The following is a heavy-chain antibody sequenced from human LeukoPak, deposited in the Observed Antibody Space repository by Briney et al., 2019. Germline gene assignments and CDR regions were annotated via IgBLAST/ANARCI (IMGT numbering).Heavy chain of an antibody. J-gene: IGHJ6*03. CDR3: ARRVDYGSGSYRYYYYYMDV. V-gene: IGHV1-2*02. CDR2: INPNSGGT. D-gene: IGHD3-10*01. Sequence: ASVKVSCKASGYTFTGYYMHWVRQAPGQGLEWMGWINPNSGGTNYAQKFQGRVTMTRDTSISTAYMEMSGLRSDDTAVYYCARRVDYGSGSYRYYYYYMDVWGKGTTVTVSS. CDR1: GYTFTGYY.